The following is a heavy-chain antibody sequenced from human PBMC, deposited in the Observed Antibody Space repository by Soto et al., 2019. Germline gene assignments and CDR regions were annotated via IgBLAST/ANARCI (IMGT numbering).Heavy chain of an antibody. J-gene: IGHJ4*02. V-gene: IGHV3-23*01. CDR1: GFTFSSYA. CDR2: ISGSGGST. Sequence: EVPLLESGGGLVQPGGSLRLSCAASGFTFSSYAMNWVRQAPGQGLEWVSVISGSGGSTYYADSVKGRFTISRDNSKNTLYLQMNSLRAEDTAVYYCAKRTTGTELDYWGQGTLVTVSS. CDR3: AKRTTGTELDY. D-gene: IGHD1-1*01.